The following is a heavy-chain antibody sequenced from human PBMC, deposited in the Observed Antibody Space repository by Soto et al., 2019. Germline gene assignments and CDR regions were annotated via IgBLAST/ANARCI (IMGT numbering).Heavy chain of an antibody. D-gene: IGHD2-8*02. CDR1: GFICSSYD. CDR3: EKATAPGGGAFEI. CDR2: ILVGGST. V-gene: IGHV3-23*01. Sequence: EVQMLESGGGLVQPGGSLRLSCAASGFICSSYDMSWVRQAPGKGLEWVSTILVGGSTHYEDSVKGRFTISRDTSKNTVYLQMNSLTAGDTAVYYCEKATAPGGGAFEICGQGTMVTVSS. J-gene: IGHJ3*02.